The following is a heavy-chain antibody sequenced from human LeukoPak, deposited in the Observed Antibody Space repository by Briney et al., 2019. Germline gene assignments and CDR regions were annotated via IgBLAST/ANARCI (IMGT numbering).Heavy chain of an antibody. Sequence: QPGRSLRLSCAASGFTFSSYGMHWVRQAPGKGLEWVAVVWYDGGNKYYADSVKGRFTISRDNSKNTLYLQMNSLRAEDTAVYYCTRDRRGYYYFDFWGQGTLVTVSS. D-gene: IGHD3-22*01. CDR3: TRDRRGYYYFDF. V-gene: IGHV3-33*01. CDR1: GFTFSSYG. J-gene: IGHJ4*02. CDR2: VWYDGGNK.